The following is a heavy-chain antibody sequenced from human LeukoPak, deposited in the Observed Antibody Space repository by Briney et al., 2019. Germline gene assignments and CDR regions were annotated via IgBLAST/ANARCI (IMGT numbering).Heavy chain of an antibody. CDR2: IYHSGST. D-gene: IGHD3-10*01. Sequence: PSETLSLTCTVSGYSISSGYYWGWIRQPPGKGLEWIGSIYHSGSTYYNPSLKSRVTISVDTSKNQFSLKLSSVTAADTAVYYCARADYYGSGRELFDYWGQGTLVTVSS. CDR1: GYSISSGYY. V-gene: IGHV4-38-2*02. J-gene: IGHJ4*02. CDR3: ARADYYGSGRELFDY.